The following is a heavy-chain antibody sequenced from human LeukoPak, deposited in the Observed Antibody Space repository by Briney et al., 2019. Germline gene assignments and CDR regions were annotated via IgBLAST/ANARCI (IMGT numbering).Heavy chain of an antibody. CDR3: ARAPYDSSGYYSQAIDY. D-gene: IGHD3-22*01. CDR1: GGTFSSYA. J-gene: IGHJ4*02. Sequence: ASVKVSCKASGGTFSSYAISWVRQAPGQGLEWMGRIIPILGIANYAQKFQGRVTITADKSTSTAYMKLSSLRSEDTAVYYCARAPYDSSGYYSQAIDYWGQGTLVTVSS. CDR2: IIPILGIA. V-gene: IGHV1-69*04.